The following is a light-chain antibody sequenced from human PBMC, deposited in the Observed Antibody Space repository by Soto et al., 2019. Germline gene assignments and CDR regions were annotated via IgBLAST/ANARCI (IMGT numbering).Light chain of an antibody. CDR3: EQSYSSPPT. Sequence: DIQMTQSPSSLSASVGDRVTITCRASQGISSYLNWYQQKPGKAPKLLIFAASSLQSGLPSRFSGSRSGPDFTLTISSLQPEDFATYYCEQSYSSPPTFGQGTKVDI. V-gene: IGKV1-39*01. CDR1: QGISSY. CDR2: AAS. J-gene: IGKJ1*01.